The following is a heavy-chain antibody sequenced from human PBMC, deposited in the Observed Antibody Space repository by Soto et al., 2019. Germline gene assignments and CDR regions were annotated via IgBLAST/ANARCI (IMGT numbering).Heavy chain of an antibody. CDR2: IIPIFGTA. CDR1: GGTFSSYA. CDR3: ARVDYYDSSGYYFPLDY. J-gene: IGHJ4*02. D-gene: IGHD3-22*01. V-gene: IGHV1-69*13. Sequence: SVKVSCKASGGTFSSYAISWVRQAPGQGLEWMGGIIPIFGTANYAQKFQGRVTITADESTSTAYMELSSLRSEDTAVYYCARVDYYDSSGYYFPLDYWGQGTLVTVSS.